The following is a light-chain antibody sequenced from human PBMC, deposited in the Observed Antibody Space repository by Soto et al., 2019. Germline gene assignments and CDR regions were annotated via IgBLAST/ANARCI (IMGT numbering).Light chain of an antibody. CDR3: SSYTSGSTWV. J-gene: IGLJ3*02. Sequence: QSALTQPASVSGSPGQSITISCTGTSSDVGAYNYVSWYQQHPGKAPKLMIYEVSNRPSGVSNRFSGSKSGNTASLTISGLQAEDEADYDCSSYTSGSTWVFGGGTKLTVL. CDR2: EVS. V-gene: IGLV2-14*01. CDR1: SSDVGAYNY.